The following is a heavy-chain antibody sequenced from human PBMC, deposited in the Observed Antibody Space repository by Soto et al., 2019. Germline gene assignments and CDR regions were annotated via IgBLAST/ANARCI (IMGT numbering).Heavy chain of an antibody. CDR2: IIPIFGTA. D-gene: IGHD6-19*01. CDR3: ARDSSGWDHSYYYYYGMDV. V-gene: IGHV1-69*13. Sequence: CSVKVSCKVSGYPFPMYGIHWVRQAPGQGLEWMGGIIPIFGTANYAQKFPGRVTITADESTSTAYMELSSLRSEDTAAYYCARDSSGWDHSYYYYYGMDVWGQGTTVTVS. CDR1: GYPFPMYG. J-gene: IGHJ6*02.